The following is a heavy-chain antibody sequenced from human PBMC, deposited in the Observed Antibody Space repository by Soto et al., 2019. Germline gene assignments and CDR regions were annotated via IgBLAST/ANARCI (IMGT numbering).Heavy chain of an antibody. CDR2: LNHSGGT. CDR1: GGSFSGYY. J-gene: IGHJ4*02. CDR3: ARYTPGLLFDY. Sequence: SETLSLTCAVYGGSFSGYYWSWIRQPPGKGLEWIGELNHSGGTNYNPSLKSRVTISVDTSKNQFSLKLSSVTAADTSVYYCARYTPGLLFDYWGQGTLVTVSS. D-gene: IGHD7-27*01. V-gene: IGHV4-34*01.